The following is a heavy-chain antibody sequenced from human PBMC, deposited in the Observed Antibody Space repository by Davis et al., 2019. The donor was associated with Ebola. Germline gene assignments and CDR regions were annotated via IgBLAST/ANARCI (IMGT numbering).Heavy chain of an antibody. CDR1: GGTFSSYA. D-gene: IGHD2-15*01. J-gene: IGHJ5*02. Sequence: AASVKVSCKASGGTFSSYAISWVRQAPGQGLEWMGGIIPIFGTANYAQKVQGRVTMTTDTSTSTAYMELRSLRSDDTAVYYCARDGVVVAATDWFDPWGQGTLVTVSS. V-gene: IGHV1-69*05. CDR3: ARDGVVVAATDWFDP. CDR2: IIPIFGTA.